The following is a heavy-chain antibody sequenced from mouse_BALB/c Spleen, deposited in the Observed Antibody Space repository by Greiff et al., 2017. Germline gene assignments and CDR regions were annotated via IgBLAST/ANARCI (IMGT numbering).Heavy chain of an antibody. CDR2: INPYNGGT. CDR1: GYSFTGYT. V-gene: IGHV1-18*01. D-gene: IGHD2-12*01. CDR3: ARCLRRDERLGVDY. J-gene: IGHJ4*01. Sequence: LKESGPELVKPGASMKISCKASGYSFTGYTMNWVKQSHGKNLEWIGLINPYNGGTSYNQKFKGKATLTVDKSSSTAYMELLSLTSEDSAVYYCARCLRRDERLGVDYWGQGTSVTVSS.